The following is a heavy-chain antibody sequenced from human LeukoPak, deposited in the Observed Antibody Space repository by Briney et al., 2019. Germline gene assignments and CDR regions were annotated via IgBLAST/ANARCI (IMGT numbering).Heavy chain of an antibody. CDR3: ARGGYCSSTSCYYFDY. V-gene: IGHV3-21*01. CDR1: GFTFSTYS. Sequence: GGSLRLSCEASGFTFSTYSMNWVRQAPGKGLEWVSSISGSSDYIYYADSVKGRFTISRDNAKNTLYLQMNSLRAEDTAVYYCARGGYCSSTSCYYFDYWGQGTLVTVSS. J-gene: IGHJ4*02. CDR2: ISGSSDYI. D-gene: IGHD2-2*01.